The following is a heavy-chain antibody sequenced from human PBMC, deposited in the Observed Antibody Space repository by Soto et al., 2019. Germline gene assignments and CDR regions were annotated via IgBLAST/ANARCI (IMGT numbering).Heavy chain of an antibody. CDR1: GGTFSSYA. Sequence: QVQLVQSGAEVKKPGSSVKVSCKASGGTFSSYAISWVRQAPGQGLEWMGGIIPIFGTANYAQKFQGRVTITADESTSTAYMELSSLRSEDTAVYYCARSIVVVPMGGAHYYGMDVWGQGTTVTVSS. J-gene: IGHJ6*02. D-gene: IGHD2-15*01. CDR3: ARSIVVVPMGGAHYYGMDV. V-gene: IGHV1-69*12. CDR2: IIPIFGTA.